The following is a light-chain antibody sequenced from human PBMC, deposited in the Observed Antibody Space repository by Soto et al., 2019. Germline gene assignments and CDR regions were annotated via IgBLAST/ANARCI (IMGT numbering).Light chain of an antibody. CDR3: SSYTTRSTRV. CDR1: SGDIGSYNR. CDR2: GDT. V-gene: IGLV2-14*03. Sequence: QSALTQPASVSGSPGQSITISCTGTSGDIGSYNRVSWYQQHPGKAPKLILDGDTDRPSGLSSRFSGTKSGNTASLTISGLQAEDEADYYCSSYTTRSTRVFGTGTKLTVL. J-gene: IGLJ1*01.